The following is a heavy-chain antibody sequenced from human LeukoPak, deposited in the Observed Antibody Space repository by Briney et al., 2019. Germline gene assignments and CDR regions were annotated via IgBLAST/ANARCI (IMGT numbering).Heavy chain of an antibody. J-gene: IGHJ4*02. Sequence: PGGSLRLSCAASGFTFSSYSMNWVRQAPGKGLEWVSSISSSSSYIYYADSVKGRFTISRDNAKNSLYLQMNSLRAEDTAVYYCAREPQGIAAAGPATGFDYWGQGTLVTVSS. CDR1: GFTFSSYS. V-gene: IGHV3-21*01. CDR3: AREPQGIAAAGPATGFDY. D-gene: IGHD6-13*01. CDR2: ISSSSSYI.